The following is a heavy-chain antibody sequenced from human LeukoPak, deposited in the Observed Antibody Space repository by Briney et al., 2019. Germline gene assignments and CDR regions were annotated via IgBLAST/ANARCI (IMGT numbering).Heavy chain of an antibody. D-gene: IGHD3-22*01. CDR1: GYTFSNYG. Sequence: ASVKVPCKASGYTFSNYGITWVRQAPGQGLEWMGWISAYNGNTKYAQKFQGRVTMTTDTSTSTAYMELRSLRSDDTGVYYCARGLPPRRNSDSSGYYSYYFDYWGQGTLVTVSS. V-gene: IGHV1-18*01. CDR2: ISAYNGNT. J-gene: IGHJ4*02. CDR3: ARGLPPRRNSDSSGYYSYYFDY.